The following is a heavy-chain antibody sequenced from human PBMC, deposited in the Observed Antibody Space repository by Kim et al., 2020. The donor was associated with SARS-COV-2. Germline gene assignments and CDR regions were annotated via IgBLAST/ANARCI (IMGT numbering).Heavy chain of an antibody. CDR3: ARKSIVFWGYSPEIHRGMDV. D-gene: IGHD3-16*01. J-gene: IGHJ6*02. CDR2: INHSGST. V-gene: IGHV4-34*01. CDR1: GGSFSGYY. Sequence: SETLSLTCAVYGGSFSGYYWSWIRQPPGKGLEWIGEINHSGSTNYNPSLKSRVTISVDTSKNQFSLKLSSVTAADTAVYYCARKSIVFWGYSPEIHRGMDVWGQGTTVTVSS.